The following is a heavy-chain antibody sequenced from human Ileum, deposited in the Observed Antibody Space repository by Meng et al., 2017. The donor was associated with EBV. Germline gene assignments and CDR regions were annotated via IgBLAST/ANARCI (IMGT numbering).Heavy chain of an antibody. D-gene: IGHD3-10*01. CDR1: GYSFTSDG. V-gene: IGHV1-18*01. CDR3: ALGGVRVVHFDY. CDR2: NSYYYGNN. J-gene: IGHJ4*02. Sequence: QLAGSGAAGQKPWASLKVPCKASGYSFTSDGISWVRQAPGPGLEWMGWNSYYYGNNNYTQSLQSRVIMTTDTYTNNAYMEMRSFRSDDTAVYYCALGGVRVVHFDYWGQGTLVTVSS.